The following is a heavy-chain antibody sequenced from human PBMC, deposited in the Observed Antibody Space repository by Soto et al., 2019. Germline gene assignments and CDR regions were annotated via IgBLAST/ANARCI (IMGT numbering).Heavy chain of an antibody. Sequence: LYLTCAVYGGSFSGYYWNWIRQPPGKGLEWIGEINHSGSTNYNPSLKSRVTISVDTSKNQFSLKLSSVTAADTAVYYCARGKGFWSGYRYLDVWGQGTTVTVSS. V-gene: IGHV4-34*01. D-gene: IGHD3-3*01. J-gene: IGHJ6*02. CDR3: ARGKGFWSGYRYLDV. CDR1: GGSFSGYY. CDR2: INHSGST.